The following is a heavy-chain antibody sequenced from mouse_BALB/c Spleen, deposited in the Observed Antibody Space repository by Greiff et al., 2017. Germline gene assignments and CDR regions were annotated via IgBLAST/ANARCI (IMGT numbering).Heavy chain of an antibody. Sequence: EVQLVESGGGLVQPGGSRKLSCAASGFSFSSFGMHWVRQAPEKGLEWVAYISSGSSTIYYADTVKGRFTISRDNPKNTLFLQMTSLRSEDTAMYYCAREGRYGIYAMDYWGQGTSVTVSS. CDR2: ISSGSSTI. CDR3: AREGRYGIYAMDY. CDR1: GFSFSSFG. J-gene: IGHJ4*01. D-gene: IGHD2-14*01. V-gene: IGHV5-17*02.